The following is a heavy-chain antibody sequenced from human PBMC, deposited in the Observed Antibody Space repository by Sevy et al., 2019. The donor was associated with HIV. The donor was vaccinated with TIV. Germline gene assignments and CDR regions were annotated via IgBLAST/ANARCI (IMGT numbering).Heavy chain of an antibody. CDR1: GFNISSAS. J-gene: IGHJ4*02. CDR3: TTRPYGSIIDY. Sequence: GGSLRLSCGGSGFNISSASMNWVRQAPGRVLEWVGRIKAKIDGETTDYGAPVKGRFIISRDDSRKTVYAQLNSVKSEDTAMYFCTTRPYGSIIDYWGQGTLVTVSS. D-gene: IGHD3-10*01. V-gene: IGHV3-15*07. CDR2: IKAKIDGETT.